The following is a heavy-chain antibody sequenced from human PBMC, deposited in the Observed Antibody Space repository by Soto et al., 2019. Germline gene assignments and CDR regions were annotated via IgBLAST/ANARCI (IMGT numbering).Heavy chain of an antibody. CDR3: ARYYGGYSDY. Sequence: SETLSLTCSVSGGSISSYYWSWIRQPPGKGLEWIGYIYYSGSTNYNPSLKSRVTISVDTSKNQFSLKLSSVTAADTAVYYCARYYGGYSDYWGQGTQVTSPQ. D-gene: IGHD3-10*01. V-gene: IGHV4-59*08. J-gene: IGHJ4*02. CDR1: GGSISSYY. CDR2: IYYSGST.